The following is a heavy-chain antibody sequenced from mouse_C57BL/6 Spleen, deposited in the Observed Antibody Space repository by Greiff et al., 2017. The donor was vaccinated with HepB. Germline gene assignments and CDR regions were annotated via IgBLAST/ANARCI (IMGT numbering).Heavy chain of an antibody. V-gene: IGHV1-53*01. CDR1: GYTFTSYW. J-gene: IGHJ2*01. CDR2: INPGNGGT. D-gene: IGHD1-1*02. Sequence: QVQLQQPGTELVKPGASVKLSCKASGYTFTSYWMHWVKQRPGHGLEWIGNINPGNGGTNYNEKFKSKATLTADKSSSTAYMQLSSLTSEDSAVYYCARSAIPILYYFDYWGQGTTLTVSS. CDR3: ARSAIPILYYFDY.